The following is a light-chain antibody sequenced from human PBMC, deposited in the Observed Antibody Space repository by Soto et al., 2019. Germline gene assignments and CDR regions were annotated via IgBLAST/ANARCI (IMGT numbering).Light chain of an antibody. CDR2: DTS. J-gene: IGKJ1*01. Sequence: EIVLTQSPATLSLSPGERATLSCGASQSVSNTYLAWYQQKPGLAPRLLIYDTSRRATGIPDRFSGGGSGTDVPLTISRLEPEDFAVYYCQHYGNSRGTFCQGTKVEIQ. V-gene: IGKV3D-20*01. CDR3: QHYGNSRGT. CDR1: QSVSNTY.